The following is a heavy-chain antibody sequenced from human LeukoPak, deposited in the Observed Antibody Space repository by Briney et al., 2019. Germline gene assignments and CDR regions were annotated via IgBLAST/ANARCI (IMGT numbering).Heavy chain of an antibody. V-gene: IGHV4-30-2*01. J-gene: IGHJ4*02. CDR1: GGSISSGGYS. CDR3: ARGVYGDYDTGYLDY. CDR2: IYHSGST. Sequence: PSETLSLTCAVSGGSISSGGYSWSWIRQPPGKGLEWIAYIYHSGSTYYNLSLKSRVTIPVDRSKNQFSLKLSSVTAADTAVYYCARGVYGDYDTGYLDYWGQGTLVTVSS. D-gene: IGHD4-17*01.